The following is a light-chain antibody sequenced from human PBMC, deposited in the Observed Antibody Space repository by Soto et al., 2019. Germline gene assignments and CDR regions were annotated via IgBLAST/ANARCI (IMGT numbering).Light chain of an antibody. CDR3: ASWDDRLNGPV. V-gene: IGLV1-44*01. Sequence: QSVLTQPPSVSGTPGQTVTISCSGGSANIGSNIMNWYQQLPGTAPKLLIYSNNERPSGVPDRFSGSKSGTSASLVISGLQSEDEADYYCASWDDRLNGPVFGGGTKLTVL. CDR2: SNN. CDR1: SANIGSNI. J-gene: IGLJ2*01.